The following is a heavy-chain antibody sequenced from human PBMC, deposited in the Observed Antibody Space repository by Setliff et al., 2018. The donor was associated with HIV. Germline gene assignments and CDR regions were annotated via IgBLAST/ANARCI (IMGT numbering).Heavy chain of an antibody. CDR2: MNPNSGNT. D-gene: IGHD6-13*01. CDR1: GRTFTSYD. J-gene: IGHJ6*02. V-gene: IGHV1-8*01. CDR3: ASSWSRVPYYGLDV. Sequence: ASVKVSCKASGRTFTSYDINWVRQATGRGLEWMGWMNPNSGNTGYAQKFQGRVTMTRNTSISTAYMELSSLRSEDSAVYYCASSWSRVPYYGLDVWGQGTTVTVSS.